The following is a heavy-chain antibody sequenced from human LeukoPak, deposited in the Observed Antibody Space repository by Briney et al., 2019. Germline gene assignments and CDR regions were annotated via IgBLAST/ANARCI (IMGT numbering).Heavy chain of an antibody. Sequence: GASVKVSCKASGYTFTGYYMHWVRQAPGQGLEWMGWINPNSGGTNYAQKFQGRVTMTRDTSISTAYMELSRLRSDDTAVYYCARQTMTTADAFDIWGQGTMVTVSS. D-gene: IGHD4-17*01. CDR1: GYTFTGYY. CDR3: ARQTMTTADAFDI. CDR2: INPNSGGT. J-gene: IGHJ3*02. V-gene: IGHV1-2*02.